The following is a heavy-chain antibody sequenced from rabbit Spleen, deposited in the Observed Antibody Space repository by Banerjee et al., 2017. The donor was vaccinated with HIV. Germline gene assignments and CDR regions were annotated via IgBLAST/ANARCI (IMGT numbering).Heavy chain of an antibody. CDR2: IYPDHSGST. CDR3: ARGSATMTMVITGWYFTL. D-gene: IGHD2-1*01. J-gene: IGHJ4*01. Sequence: QSLEESGGDMVKPGASLTLTCTASGFSFSRDYYICWVRQAPGKGLEWIGCIYPDHSGSTAYTTWAKGRFTISKTSSTTVTLQMTSLTAADTATYFCARGSATMTMVITGWYFTLWGPGTLVTVS. V-gene: IGHV1S40*01. CDR1: GFSFSRDYY.